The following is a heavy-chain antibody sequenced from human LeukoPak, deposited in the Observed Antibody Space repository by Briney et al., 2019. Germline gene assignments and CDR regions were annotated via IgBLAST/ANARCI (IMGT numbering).Heavy chain of an antibody. J-gene: IGHJ6*02. CDR1: GFTFSRYG. CDR2: IWFDGSNK. V-gene: IGHV3-33*06. CDR3: AKAVAATGHYYFGMDV. D-gene: IGHD6-19*01. Sequence: GRSLRLSCTASGFTFSRYGMHWVRQAPGKGLEWVAVIWFDGSNKYYADSVKGRLTISRDNSKSTLYLQMNSLRAEDTAVYYCAKAVAATGHYYFGMDVWGQGTTVTVSS.